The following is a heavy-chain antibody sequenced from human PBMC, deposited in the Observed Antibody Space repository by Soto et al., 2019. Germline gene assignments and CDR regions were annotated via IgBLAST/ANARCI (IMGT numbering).Heavy chain of an antibody. CDR2: IDPSDSYT. J-gene: IGHJ4*02. D-gene: IGHD3-10*01. CDR1: GYSFTNYW. CDR3: ARRSGCHDY. Sequence: NAGESLKISCKGSGYSFTNYWISWVRQMPGKGLEWMGRIDPSDSYTNYSPSFRGHVTISADKSISTAYLQWSSLKASDTAMYYCARRSGCHDYWGLGTLVTVSS. V-gene: IGHV5-10-1*01.